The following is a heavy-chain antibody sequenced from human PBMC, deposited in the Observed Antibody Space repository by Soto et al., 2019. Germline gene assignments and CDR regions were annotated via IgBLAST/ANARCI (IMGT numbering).Heavy chain of an antibody. CDR2: VFYTGFT. CDR3: ATSQKGYNWNYFDH. D-gene: IGHD1-20*01. J-gene: IGHJ4*02. V-gene: IGHV4-39*01. CDR1: GASISGSYYY. Sequence: SETLSLTCAVSGASISGSYYYWAWLRQSPGKGPEWIGSVFYTGFTSYNPSLESRVSVSVDTSKSQFSLKLSAVTAADTAVCYCATSQKGYNWNYFDHWGQGALVTVSS.